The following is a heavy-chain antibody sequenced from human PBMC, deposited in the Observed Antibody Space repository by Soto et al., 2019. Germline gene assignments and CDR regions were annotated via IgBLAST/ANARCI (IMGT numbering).Heavy chain of an antibody. CDR1: GCSIISSSYY. CDR3: ARRGSSSWVPAFDY. D-gene: IGHD6-13*01. J-gene: IGHJ4*02. CDR2: IYYSGST. V-gene: IGHV4-39*01. Sequence: PSETLSLTCTVSGCSIISSSYYWGWIRQPPGKGLEWIGSIYYSGSTYYNPSLKSRVTISVDTSKNQFSLKLSSVTAADTAVYYCARRGSSSWVPAFDYWGQGTLVTVSS.